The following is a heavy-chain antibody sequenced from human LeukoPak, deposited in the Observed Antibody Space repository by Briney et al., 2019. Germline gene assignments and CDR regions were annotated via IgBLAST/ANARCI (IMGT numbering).Heavy chain of an antibody. CDR1: GFTFGSHA. Sequence: PGGSLRLSCEASGFTFGSHAMYWVRQAPGKGLEWVAGLFGSGGSPHYADSVKGRFTISRDNSRNTVYLQINSLRAEDTAVYYCGKTTVGYSSGQKPAWPVDYWGQGTLVTVSS. J-gene: IGHJ4*02. CDR2: LFGSGGSP. V-gene: IGHV3-23*01. CDR3: GKTTVGYSSGQKPAWPVDY. D-gene: IGHD5-18*01.